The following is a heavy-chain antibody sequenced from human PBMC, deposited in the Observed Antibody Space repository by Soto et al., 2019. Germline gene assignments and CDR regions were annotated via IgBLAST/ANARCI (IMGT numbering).Heavy chain of an antibody. D-gene: IGHD3-10*01. J-gene: IGHJ5*02. CDR1: GYTFTRDQ. CDR2: IDPSGGKT. Sequence: GASVKVSCKASGYTFTRDQIHWVRQAPGQGLEWVGMIDPSGGKTNYAQKFQGRVTMTRDTSTSTVYMALSSLRSEDTAIYFCGRVMRSLLSITALDTWGQGTLVTVSS. V-gene: IGHV1-46*01. CDR3: GRVMRSLLSITALDT.